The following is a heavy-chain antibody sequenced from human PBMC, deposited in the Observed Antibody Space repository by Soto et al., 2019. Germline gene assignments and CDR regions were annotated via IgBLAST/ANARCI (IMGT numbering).Heavy chain of an antibody. D-gene: IGHD6-13*01. CDR2: IIPIFGTA. V-gene: IGHV1-69*13. Sequence: SVKVSCKASGGTFSSYAISWVRQAPGQGLEWMGGIIPIFGTANYAQKFQGRVTITADESTSTAYMELSSLRSEDTAVYYCARGLPTQQLVPRDDYYYGMDVWGQGTTVTVS. CDR1: GGTFSSYA. CDR3: ARGLPTQQLVPRDDYYYGMDV. J-gene: IGHJ6*02.